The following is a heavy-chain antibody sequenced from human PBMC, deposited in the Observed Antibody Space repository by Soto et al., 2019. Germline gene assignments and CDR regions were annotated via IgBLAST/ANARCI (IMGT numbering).Heavy chain of an antibody. J-gene: IGHJ2*01. CDR2: INWNSGDI. Sequence: GGSLRLSCAASGFTFDDFAMHWVRQAPGKGLEWVSGINWNSGDIDYADSVRGRFTISRDNAKNALYLQMNSLRAEDAAFYYCVKHIGASGAYWYFDLWGRGTLVTVYS. V-gene: IGHV3-9*01. CDR3: VKHIGASGAYWYFDL. D-gene: IGHD2-8*02. CDR1: GFTFDDFA.